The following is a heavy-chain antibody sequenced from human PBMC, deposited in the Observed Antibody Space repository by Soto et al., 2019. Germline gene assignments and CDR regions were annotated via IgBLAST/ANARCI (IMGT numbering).Heavy chain of an antibody. CDR1: GFTFDDYA. CDR3: ASNLLWNGYSYYYDGMDV. J-gene: IGHJ6*02. CDR2: ISWNSGSI. Sequence: SLRLSCAASGFTFDDYAMHWVRQAPGKGLEWVSGISWNSGSIGYADSVKGRFTISRDNAKNSLYLQMNSLRAEDTALYYCASNLLWNGYSYYYDGMDVWGQGTTVTVSS. V-gene: IGHV3-9*01. D-gene: IGHD3-3*01.